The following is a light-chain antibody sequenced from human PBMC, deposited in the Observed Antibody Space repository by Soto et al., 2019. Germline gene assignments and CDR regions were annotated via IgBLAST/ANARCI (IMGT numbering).Light chain of an antibody. J-gene: IGKJ2*01. CDR2: DAS. CDR3: QQYYSYPQT. Sequence: VVLTQSPGTLSLSPGERTTLSCRASQSISRYLAWYQQKPGQGPRLLIYDASTRATGIPARFSGSGSGTEFTLTISCLQSEDFATYYCQQYYSYPQTFGQGTKVDIK. V-gene: IGKV3-15*01. CDR1: QSISRY.